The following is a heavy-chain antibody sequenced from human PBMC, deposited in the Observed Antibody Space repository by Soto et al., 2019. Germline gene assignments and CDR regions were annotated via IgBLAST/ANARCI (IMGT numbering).Heavy chain of an antibody. Sequence: QVQLVESGGGVVQPGRSLRLSCAASGFTLSSYGMHWVRQAPGKGLEWVAVIWYDGCNKYYADSVKGRFTISRDNSKNTLYLQMNSLRAEDTAVYYCARDLYSGSYYRVGAAYYYYYGMDVWGQGTTVTVSS. V-gene: IGHV3-33*01. CDR2: IWYDGCNK. J-gene: IGHJ6*02. CDR3: ARDLYSGSYYRVGAAYYYYYGMDV. D-gene: IGHD1-26*01. CDR1: GFTLSSYG.